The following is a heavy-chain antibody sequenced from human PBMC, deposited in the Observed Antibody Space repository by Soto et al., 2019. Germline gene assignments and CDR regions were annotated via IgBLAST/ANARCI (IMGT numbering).Heavy chain of an antibody. V-gene: IGHV3-30*18. Sequence: GGSLRLSCAASGFTFSSYGMHWVRQAPGKGLEWVAVISYDGSNKYYADSVKGRFTISRDNSKNTLYLQMNSLRAEDTAVYYCAKGGDTSDFDYWGQGTLVTVSS. D-gene: IGHD2-21*01. CDR2: ISYDGSNK. CDR1: GFTFSSYG. J-gene: IGHJ4*02. CDR3: AKGGDTSDFDY.